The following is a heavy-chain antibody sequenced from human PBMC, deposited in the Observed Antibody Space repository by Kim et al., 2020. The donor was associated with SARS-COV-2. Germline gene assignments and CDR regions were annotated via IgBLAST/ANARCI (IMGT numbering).Heavy chain of an antibody. CDR1: GGSISSSSYY. D-gene: IGHD6-13*01. Sequence: SETLSLTCTVSGGSISSSSYYWGWIRQPPGKGLEWIGSIYYSGITYYNPSLKSRVTISVDTSKNQFSLKLSSVTAADTALYYCAISRQQQLVFNYYYGMDVWGQGTTVTVSS. CDR3: AISRQQQLVFNYYYGMDV. V-gene: IGHV4-39*01. J-gene: IGHJ6*02. CDR2: IYYSGIT.